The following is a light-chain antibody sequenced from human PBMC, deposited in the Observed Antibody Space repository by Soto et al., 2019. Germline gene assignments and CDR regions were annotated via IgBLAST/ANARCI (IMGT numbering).Light chain of an antibody. CDR2: GVS. J-gene: IGLJ2*01. CDR1: SSDIGGYDY. V-gene: IGLV2-14*03. CDR3: SSYRRSYTLVV. Sequence: QSALTQPASVSGSPGQSITISCTGTSSDIGGYDYVSWYQQHPGKAPKLMIYGVSNRPSGVSDRFSGSKSGNTASLTISGLQAEDEADYYCSSYRRSYTLVVFGGGTKLTVL.